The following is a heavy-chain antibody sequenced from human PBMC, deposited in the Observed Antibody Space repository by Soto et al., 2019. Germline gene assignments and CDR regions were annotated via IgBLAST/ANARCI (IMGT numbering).Heavy chain of an antibody. CDR3: VKTPILPKFVVVVAATSHFDY. CDR2: ISSNGGST. Sequence: GGSLRLSCSASGFTFSSYAMHWVRQAPGKGLEYVSAISSNGGSTYYADSVKGRFTISRDNSKNTLYLQMSSLRAEDTAVYYCVKTPILPKFVVVVAATSHFDYWGQGTLVTVSS. J-gene: IGHJ4*02. V-gene: IGHV3-64D*08. D-gene: IGHD2-15*01. CDR1: GFTFSSYA.